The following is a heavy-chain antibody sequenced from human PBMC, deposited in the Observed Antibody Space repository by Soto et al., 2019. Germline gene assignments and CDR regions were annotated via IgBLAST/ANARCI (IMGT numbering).Heavy chain of an antibody. CDR3: ARGLTTDYGMDV. CDR2: IGTAGDT. J-gene: IGHJ6*02. D-gene: IGHD4-17*01. CDR1: GFTFRSYD. V-gene: IGHV3-13*01. Sequence: EVQLVESGGGLVQPGGSLRLSCAASGFTFRSYDMHWVRQATGKGLEWVSAIGTAGDTYYPGSVKGRFTISRENAKNSLYLQMNSLRAGDTAVYYCARGLTTDYGMDVWGQGTTVTVSS.